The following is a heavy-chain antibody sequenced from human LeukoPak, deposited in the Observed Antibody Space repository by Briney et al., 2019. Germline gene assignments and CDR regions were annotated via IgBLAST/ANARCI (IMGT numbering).Heavy chain of an antibody. D-gene: IGHD3-22*01. Sequence: ASVKVSCKASGYTFTIYAMNWVRQAPGQGLEWMGWINTNTGNPTYAQGFTGRFVFSLDTSVSTAYLQICSLKAEDTAVYYCALAGTIDSSGYYSPGVDYWGQGTLVTVSS. J-gene: IGHJ4*02. CDR2: INTNTGNP. CDR1: GYTFTIYA. V-gene: IGHV7-4-1*01. CDR3: ALAGTIDSSGYYSPGVDY.